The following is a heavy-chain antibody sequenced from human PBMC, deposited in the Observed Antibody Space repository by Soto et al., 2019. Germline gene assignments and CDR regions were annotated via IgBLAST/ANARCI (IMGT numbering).Heavy chain of an antibody. CDR1: GGTFSSYA. D-gene: IGHD1-7*01. Sequence: QVQLVQSGAEVKKPGSSVKVSYKASGGTFSSYAISWVRQAPGQGLEWMGGIIPIFGTANYAQKFQGRVTIHADESTSTAYMELSSLRSEDTAVYYCASPKLELLGWFAPWGQGTLVTVSS. V-gene: IGHV1-69*01. CDR2: IIPIFGTA. CDR3: ASPKLELLGWFAP. J-gene: IGHJ5*02.